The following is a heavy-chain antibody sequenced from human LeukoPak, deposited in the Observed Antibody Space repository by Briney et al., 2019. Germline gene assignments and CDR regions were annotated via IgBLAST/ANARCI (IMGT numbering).Heavy chain of an antibody. CDR3: ARDLAYGSSLRGAFDI. J-gene: IGHJ3*02. V-gene: IGHV4-4*07. CDR1: GGSISSYY. CDR2: VYTSGST. Sequence: PSETLSLTCTVSGGSISSYYWSWIRQPAGKGLEWIGRVYTSGSTSYNPSLKSRVTVSVDTSKNQFSLKLTSVTAADTAVYYCARDLAYGSSLRGAFDIWGQGTMVIVSS. D-gene: IGHD6-13*01.